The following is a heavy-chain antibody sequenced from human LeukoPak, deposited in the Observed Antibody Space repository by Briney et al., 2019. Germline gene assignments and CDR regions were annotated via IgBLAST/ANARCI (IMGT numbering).Heavy chain of an antibody. V-gene: IGHV6-1*01. J-gene: IGHJ4*02. CDR3: VRLVGASVDH. D-gene: IGHD1-26*01. Sequence: SQTLSLTCAISGDSVSSNSAAWNWIRQSPSRGLEWLGRTYYRSKWHNDYAVSVKSRVTINPDTSKNQFSLQLKSVTPEDTAVYYCVRLVGASVDHWGQGTLVTVSS. CDR2: TYYRSKWHN. CDR1: GDSVSSNSAA.